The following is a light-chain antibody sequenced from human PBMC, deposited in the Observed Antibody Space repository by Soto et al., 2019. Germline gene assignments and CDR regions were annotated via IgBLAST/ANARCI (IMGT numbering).Light chain of an antibody. Sequence: QAVVTQPPSVSGAPGQRVRISCTGSSSNIGAGYDVHWYEHLPGTAPKRLIYQNNNRPSGVPDRFSGSKSGTSASLAITGLQAEDEADYYCQSYDSSLSAVVFGGGTQLTVL. CDR1: SSNIGAGYD. CDR2: QNN. V-gene: IGLV1-40*01. CDR3: QSYDSSLSAVV. J-gene: IGLJ2*01.